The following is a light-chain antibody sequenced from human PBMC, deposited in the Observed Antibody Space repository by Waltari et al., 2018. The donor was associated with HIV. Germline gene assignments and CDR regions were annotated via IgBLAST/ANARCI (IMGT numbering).Light chain of an antibody. CDR2: AAS. J-gene: IGKJ2*01. CDR3: QQSYSTPDT. CDR1: QSISSY. V-gene: IGKV1-39*01. Sequence: DIQMTQSPSSLSASVGDIVTITCRASQSISSYLNWYQQKPGKAPKLLIYAASSLQSGVPSRFSCSGSGTDFTLTISSLQPEDFATYYCQQSYSTPDTFGQGTKLEIK.